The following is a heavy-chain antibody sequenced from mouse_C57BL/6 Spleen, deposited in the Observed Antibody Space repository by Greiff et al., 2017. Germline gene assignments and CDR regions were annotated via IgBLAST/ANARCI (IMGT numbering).Heavy chain of an antibody. CDR2: IYPGDGDT. V-gene: IGHV1-80*01. J-gene: IGHJ2*01. CDR3: ARSLTVFYFDY. Sequence: QVQLKQSGAELVKPGASVKISCKASGYAFSSYWMNWVKQRPGKGLEWIGQIYPGDGDTNYNGKFKGKATLTPDKSSSTAYMQLSSLTSEDSAVYFCARSLTVFYFDYWGQGTTLTVSS. D-gene: IGHD4-1*01. CDR1: GYAFSSYW.